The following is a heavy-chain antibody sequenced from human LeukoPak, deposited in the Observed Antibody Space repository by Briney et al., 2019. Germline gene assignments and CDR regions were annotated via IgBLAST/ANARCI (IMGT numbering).Heavy chain of an antibody. V-gene: IGHV3-21*01. CDR1: GFTFNNYN. Sequence: GGSLRLSSAASGFTFNNYNMNWVRPAPGNALEWVSFITSSGTYIFYADSVKGRFTISRDNAKTSLYLQMNSLRAEDSSVYYCASEPVLGTMTYFHFWGHGRLVTVSS. D-gene: IGHD3-22*01. CDR3: ASEPVLGTMTYFHF. J-gene: IGHJ4*01. CDR2: ITSSGTYI.